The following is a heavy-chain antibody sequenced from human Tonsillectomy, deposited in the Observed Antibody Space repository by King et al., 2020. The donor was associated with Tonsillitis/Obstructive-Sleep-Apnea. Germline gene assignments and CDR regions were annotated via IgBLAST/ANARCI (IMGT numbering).Heavy chain of an antibody. Sequence: QLVQSGAEVKKPGASGKVSCKASGYTFTGYYMHWVRQAPGQGLEWMGWINPNSGGTNYAQKFQGWVTMTRETSISTAYMELGRLRSDDTAVYYCARDLGYYSSTSYYPVAFDIWGQGTMVTVSS. J-gene: IGHJ3*02. CDR3: ARDLGYYSSTSYYPVAFDI. CDR1: GYTFTGYY. CDR2: INPNSGGT. D-gene: IGHD2-2*01. V-gene: IGHV1-2*04.